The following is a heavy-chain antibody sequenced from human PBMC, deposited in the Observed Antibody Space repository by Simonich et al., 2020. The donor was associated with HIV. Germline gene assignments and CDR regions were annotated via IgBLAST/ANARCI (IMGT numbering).Heavy chain of an antibody. Sequence: QVQLQQWGAGLLKPSETLSFTCAVYGGSFSGYYWSWNRQPPGKGLEWIGEINHSGSTNYNPALKSRVTVSVDTSKNQFSLKLSSVTAADTALYYCARGDYYNIFTAYAFDIWGQGTMVTVSS. CDR3: ARGDYYNIFTAYAFDI. J-gene: IGHJ3*02. D-gene: IGHD3-9*01. CDR2: INHSGST. CDR1: GGSFSGYY. V-gene: IGHV4-34*01.